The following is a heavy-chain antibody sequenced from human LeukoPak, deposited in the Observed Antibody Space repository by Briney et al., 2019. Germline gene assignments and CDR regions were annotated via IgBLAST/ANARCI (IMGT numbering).Heavy chain of an antibody. CDR2: MYYSGST. CDR3: VKHTHSGYDLSH. Sequence: SETLSLTCTVSGGSISSYYWSWIRQPPGKGLEWIGSMYYSGSTYYNPSLKSRVTIFVDTSKNQFSLKVRSVAAADTAVYYCVKHTHSGYDLSHWGQGTLVTVSS. V-gene: IGHV4-59*05. CDR1: GGSISSYY. D-gene: IGHD5-12*01. J-gene: IGHJ4*02.